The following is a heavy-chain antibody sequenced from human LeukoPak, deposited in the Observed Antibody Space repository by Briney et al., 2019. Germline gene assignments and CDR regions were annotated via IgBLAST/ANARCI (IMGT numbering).Heavy chain of an antibody. Sequence: GGSLRLSCAASGFTVRSNYMSWVRQAPGKGLEWVSVIYSTDSAYYAGSVKGRFTISRDNSKNTLYLEMNSLRAEDTAVYYCARGVDWLFITDYWGQGTLVTVSS. D-gene: IGHD3-9*01. J-gene: IGHJ4*02. CDR2: IYSTDSA. V-gene: IGHV3-66*01. CDR3: ARGVDWLFITDY. CDR1: GFTVRSNY.